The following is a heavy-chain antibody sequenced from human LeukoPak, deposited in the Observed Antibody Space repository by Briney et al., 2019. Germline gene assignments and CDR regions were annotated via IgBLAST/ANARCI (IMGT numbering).Heavy chain of an antibody. J-gene: IGHJ5*02. D-gene: IGHD3-3*01. CDR3: ARDAAYYDFWSGRYNWFDP. V-gene: IGHV4-38-2*02. CDR2: IYHSGTT. CDR1: GYSISSGYY. Sequence: SETLSLTCTVSGYSISSGYYWGWIRQPPGKGLEWIGSIYHSGTTYYNPSLKSRVTISVDTSKNQFSLKLSSVTAADTAVYYCARDAAYYDFWSGRYNWFDPWGQGTLVTVSS.